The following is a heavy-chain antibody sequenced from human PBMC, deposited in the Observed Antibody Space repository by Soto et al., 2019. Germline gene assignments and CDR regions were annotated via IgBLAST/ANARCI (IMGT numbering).Heavy chain of an antibody. CDR1: GFTFTSSA. D-gene: IGHD6-13*01. V-gene: IGHV1-58*01. J-gene: IGHJ6*02. Sequence: QMQLVQSGPEVKKPGTSVKVSCKASGFTFTSSAVQWVRQARGQRLEWIGWIVVGSGNTNYAQKFQERVTITRDMSTSPAYMELSSLRSEDTDVYYCAASIAEDYYYYGMDVWGQGTTVTVSS. CDR3: AASIAEDYYYYGMDV. CDR2: IVVGSGNT.